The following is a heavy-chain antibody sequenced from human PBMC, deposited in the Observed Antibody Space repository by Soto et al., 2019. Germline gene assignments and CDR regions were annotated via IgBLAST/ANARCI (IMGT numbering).Heavy chain of an antibody. CDR2: IHNSGNT. CDR1: GGSISNYY. J-gene: IGHJ4*02. CDR3: SRGAYYYGSGDY. D-gene: IGHD3-10*01. Sequence: SENLSLTCTVPGGSISNYYWTWIRQFPGKRLEWIAHIHNSGNTNSNPSLKSRVTISMDTSKNQISLRLTSVTAADTAVYYCSRGAYYYGSGDYWCQGTRVTVTS. V-gene: IGHV4-59*01.